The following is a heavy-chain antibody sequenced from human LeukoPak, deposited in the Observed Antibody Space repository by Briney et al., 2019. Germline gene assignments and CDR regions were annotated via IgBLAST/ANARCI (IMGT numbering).Heavy chain of an antibody. Sequence: ETLSLTCAVYGGSFSGYYWSWIRQPPGKGLEWIGEINHSGSTNYNPSLKSRVTIPVDTSKNQFSLKLSSVTAADTAVYYCARGTTVVVDYWGQGTLVTVSS. CDR3: ARGTTVVVDY. J-gene: IGHJ4*02. D-gene: IGHD2-15*01. CDR1: GGSFSGYY. V-gene: IGHV4-34*01. CDR2: INHSGST.